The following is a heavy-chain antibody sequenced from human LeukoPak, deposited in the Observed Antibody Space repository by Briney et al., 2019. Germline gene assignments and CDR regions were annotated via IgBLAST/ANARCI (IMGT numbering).Heavy chain of an antibody. CDR2: IKSKTDGGTT. V-gene: IGHV3-15*01. CDR3: TGRELQYDTRLVY. CDR1: GFTFTNAW. D-gene: IGHD4-11*01. Sequence: GGSLRLSCAASGFTFTNAWMSWVRQAPGEGLEWVGRIKSKTDGGTTDYAAPVKGRFTISRDDSKSTVFLQMNSLKTEDTAVYYCTGRELQYDTRLVYWGQGTRVTVPS. J-gene: IGHJ4*02.